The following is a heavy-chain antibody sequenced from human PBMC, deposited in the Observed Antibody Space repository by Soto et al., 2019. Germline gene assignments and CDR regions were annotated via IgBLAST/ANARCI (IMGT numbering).Heavy chain of an antibody. D-gene: IGHD2-2*01. V-gene: IGHV4-39*01. CDR1: GGSISSSSYY. J-gene: IGHJ4*02. CDR3: ARSIVVVGVHFFDY. Sequence: QLQLQESGPGLVKPSETLSLTCTVSGGSISSSSYYWGWIRQPPGKGLEWIGSIYYSGSTYYNPSLKSRVTISVDKSKNQFSLKLSSVTAADTAVYYCARSIVVVGVHFFDYWGQGTLVTVSS. CDR2: IYYSGST.